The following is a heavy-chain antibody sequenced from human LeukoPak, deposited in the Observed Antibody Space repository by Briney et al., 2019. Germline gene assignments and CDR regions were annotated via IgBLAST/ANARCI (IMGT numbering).Heavy chain of an antibody. CDR1: GYTFTSYG. CDR2: INPNSGDT. Sequence: GASVKVSCKASGYTFTSYGISWVRQAPGQGLVWMGWINPNSGDTNYAPQFQGRVTMTRDTSLNTAYMELSSLRSDDTAVYFCARGPVALDYWGQGTLVTVSS. D-gene: IGHD2-15*01. J-gene: IGHJ4*02. CDR3: ARGPVALDY. V-gene: IGHV1-2*02.